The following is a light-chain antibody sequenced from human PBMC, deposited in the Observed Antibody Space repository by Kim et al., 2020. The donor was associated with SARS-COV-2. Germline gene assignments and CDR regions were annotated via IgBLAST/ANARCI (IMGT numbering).Light chain of an antibody. J-gene: IGKJ1*01. Sequence: IVLTQSPGTLSLSPGERATLSCRASQSVSSMYLAWYQQKPGQAPRLLIYGASSRATGIPDRFSGSGSGTDFTLTISRLEPEDCAVYYCQQYENSPWTFGQWTKVDIK. V-gene: IGKV3-20*01. CDR2: GAS. CDR1: QSVSSMY. CDR3: QQYENSPWT.